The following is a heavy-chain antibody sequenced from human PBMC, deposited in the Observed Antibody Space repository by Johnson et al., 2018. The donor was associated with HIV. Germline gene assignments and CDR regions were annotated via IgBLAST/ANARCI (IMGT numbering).Heavy chain of an antibody. CDR2: IDSSGSGI. CDR3: ALSYSLDAFDI. D-gene: IGHD2-21*01. CDR1: GFTVSSNY. Sequence: QVQLVESGGGLIQPWWSLRLSCAASGFTVSSNYMSWVRQAPGKGLEWVSYIDSSGSGIYYADSVKGRFTISRDNAKNSLYLQMHSLRAEDTAVYYCALSYSLDAFDIWGQGTMVTVSS. J-gene: IGHJ3*02. V-gene: IGHV3-11*04.